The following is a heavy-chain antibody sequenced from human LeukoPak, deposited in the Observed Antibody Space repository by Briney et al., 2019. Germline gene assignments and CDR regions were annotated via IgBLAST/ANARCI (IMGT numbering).Heavy chain of an antibody. CDR2: IAYSGDT. J-gene: IGHJ4*02. Sequence: TLSLTCSVSGGSINRGGNYWSWIRQHPGKGLEWIGYIAYSGDTYYNPSLRSRITISADTSQTQFSLKLRYATAADTAVYYCAKQRLPGTVDYWGQGTPVTVSS. CDR3: AKQRLPGTVDY. V-gene: IGHV4-31*03. CDR1: GGSINRGGNY. D-gene: IGHD6-25*01.